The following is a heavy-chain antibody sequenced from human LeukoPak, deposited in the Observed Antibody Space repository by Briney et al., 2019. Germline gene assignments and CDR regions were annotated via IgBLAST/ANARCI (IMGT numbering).Heavy chain of an antibody. J-gene: IGHJ4*02. V-gene: IGHV1-2*04. CDR2: INPNSGGT. D-gene: IGHD6-13*01. Sequence: ASVKVSCKASGYTSTGYYMHWVRQAPGQGLEXXXWINPNSGGTNYAQKFQGWVTMTRDTSISTAYMELSRLRSDDTAVYYCARGGSSSWKHFDYWGQGTLVTVSS. CDR3: ARGGSSSWKHFDY. CDR1: GYTSTGYY.